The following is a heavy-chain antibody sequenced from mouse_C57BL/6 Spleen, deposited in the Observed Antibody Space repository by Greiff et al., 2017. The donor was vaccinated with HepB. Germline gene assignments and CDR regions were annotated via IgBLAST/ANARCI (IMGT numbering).Heavy chain of an antibody. J-gene: IGHJ3*01. D-gene: IGHD2-4*01. CDR2: INPNNGGT. CDR3: ARWDDYVRFAY. Sequence: VQLQQSGPELVKPGASVKISCKASGYTFTDYYMNWVKQSHGKSLEWIGDINPNNGGTSYNQKFKGKATLTVDKSSSTAYMELRSLTSEDSAVYYCARWDDYVRFAYWGQGTLVTVSA. V-gene: IGHV1-26*01. CDR1: GYTFTDYY.